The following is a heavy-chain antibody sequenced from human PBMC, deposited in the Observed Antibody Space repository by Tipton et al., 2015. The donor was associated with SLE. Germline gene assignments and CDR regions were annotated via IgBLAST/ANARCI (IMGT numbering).Heavy chain of an antibody. Sequence: TLSLTCTVSSGSVSSGAYYWSCIRQHPGKGLEWIGYVFSSGTTYYNPSLQGRLSMSLDTSKNQLSLQLSSVTAADTAMYYCARHVGVAYYYAMDVWGQGTTVVISS. J-gene: IGHJ6*02. V-gene: IGHV4-31*03. CDR2: VFSSGTT. CDR1: SGSVSSGAYY. CDR3: ARHVGVAYYYAMDV. D-gene: IGHD2-15*01.